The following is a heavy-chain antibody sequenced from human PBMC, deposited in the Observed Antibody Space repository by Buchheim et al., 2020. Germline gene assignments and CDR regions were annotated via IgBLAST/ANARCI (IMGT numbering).Heavy chain of an antibody. Sequence: EVQLLESGGDLVQPGGSLRLSCAASGFNFGSYAMNWVRQTPGKGLEWVSTISGSGSETYYADSVKGRFTISRDNSKNTLYLQMNSLRAEDTAIYYCAKLGAIIYWGQGT. V-gene: IGHV3-23*01. D-gene: IGHD3-10*01. CDR1: GFNFGSYA. CDR2: ISGSGSET. J-gene: IGHJ4*02. CDR3: AKLGAIIY.